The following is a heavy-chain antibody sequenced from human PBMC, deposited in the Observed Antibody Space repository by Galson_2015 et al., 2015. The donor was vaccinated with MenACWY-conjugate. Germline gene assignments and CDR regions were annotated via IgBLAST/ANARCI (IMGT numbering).Heavy chain of an antibody. CDR2: IDWRDNK. CDR3: ARMQMVLDASEAFDI. V-gene: IGHV2-70*11. J-gene: IGHJ3*02. CDR1: GFSLSTYEMC. Sequence: PALVKPTQTLTLTCTFSGFSLSTYEMCIYWVRQPPGKALEWLARIDWRDNKDYTTSLKTRLTISKDTSTNQVVLTMTNVDPVDPATYYCARMQMVLDASEAFDIWGQGTMVTVSS. D-gene: IGHD2-8*01.